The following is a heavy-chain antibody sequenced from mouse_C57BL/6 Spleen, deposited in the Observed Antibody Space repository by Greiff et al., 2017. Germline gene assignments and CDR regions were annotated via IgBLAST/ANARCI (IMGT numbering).Heavy chain of an antibody. V-gene: IGHV1-7*01. Sequence: VQLQQSGAELVKPGASVKLSCKASGYTFTSYWMHWVKQRPGQGLEWIGYINPSSGYTKYNQKFKDKATLTADKSSNTPYMQLSSLTYEDSAVYYCARTYYDYDHWYFGGWGTGTTVTVAS. CDR1: GYTFTSYW. J-gene: IGHJ1*03. CDR3: ARTYYDYDHWYFGG. D-gene: IGHD2-4*01. CDR2: INPSSGYT.